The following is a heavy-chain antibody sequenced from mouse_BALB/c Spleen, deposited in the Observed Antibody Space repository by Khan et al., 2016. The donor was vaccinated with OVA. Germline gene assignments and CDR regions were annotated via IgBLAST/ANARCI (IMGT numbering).Heavy chain of an antibody. D-gene: IGHD1-1*01. CDR1: GFTFNSYG. J-gene: IGHJ2*01. Sequence: EVELVESGGGLVQPGGSRKLSCAASGFTFNSYGMHWVRQAPEKGLEWVAYISGDSNTIYYADTVKGRFTISRDNPKNTLFLQMTSLMSEDTAMDYCATSYFYGYYFGYWGPGTTLTGS. CDR3: ATSYFYGYYFGY. CDR2: ISGDSNTI. V-gene: IGHV5-17*02.